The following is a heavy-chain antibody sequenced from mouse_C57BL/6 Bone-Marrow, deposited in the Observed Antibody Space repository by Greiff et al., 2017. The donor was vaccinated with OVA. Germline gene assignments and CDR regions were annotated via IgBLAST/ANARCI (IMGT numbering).Heavy chain of an antibody. CDR3: AREGGYYGSSSYAMDY. CDR2: IYPRRGNT. D-gene: IGHD1-1*01. Sequence: QVQLQQSGAELARPGASVKLSCKASGYTFTSYGISWVKQRNGQGLEWIGEIYPRRGNTYYNEKFKGKATLTADKSSSTAYMELRSLTSEDSAVYFCAREGGYYGSSSYAMDYWGQGTSVTVSS. J-gene: IGHJ4*01. CDR1: GYTFTSYG. V-gene: IGHV1-81*01.